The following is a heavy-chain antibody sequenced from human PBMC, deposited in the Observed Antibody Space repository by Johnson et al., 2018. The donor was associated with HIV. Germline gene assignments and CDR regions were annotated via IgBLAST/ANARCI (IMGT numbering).Heavy chain of an antibody. J-gene: IGHJ3*01. CDR1: GFTFSSYA. Sequence: EVQLMESGGGVVQPGRSLRLSCAASGFTFSSYAMHWVRQAPGKGLEWVSVISWNSGSIGYADSVKGRFTISRDNAKNSLYLQMNSLRAEDTALYYCTTDQVGRSYGGKHHVWGQGTKVTVSS. CDR2: ISWNSGSI. V-gene: IGHV3-9*01. CDR3: TTDQVGRSYGGKHHV. D-gene: IGHD3-10*01.